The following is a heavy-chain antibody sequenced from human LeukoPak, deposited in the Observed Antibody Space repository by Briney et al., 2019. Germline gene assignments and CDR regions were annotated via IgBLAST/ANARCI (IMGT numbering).Heavy chain of an antibody. CDR3: ASTLYGGNSGY. V-gene: IGHV4-34*01. Sequence: SETLSLTCTVSGGSISTYYWSWIRQRPGKGLEWIGEINHSGSTNYNPSLKSRVTISVDTSKNQFSLKLSSVTAADTAVYYCASTLYGGNSGYWGQGTLVTVSS. CDR2: INHSGST. D-gene: IGHD4-23*01. CDR1: GGSISTYY. J-gene: IGHJ4*02.